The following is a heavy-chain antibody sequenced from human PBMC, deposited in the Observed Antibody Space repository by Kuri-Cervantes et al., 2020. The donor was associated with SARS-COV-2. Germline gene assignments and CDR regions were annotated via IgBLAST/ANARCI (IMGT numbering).Heavy chain of an antibody. J-gene: IGHJ4*02. Sequence: GSLRLSCTVSGGSISSSSYYWGWIRQPPGKGLEWIGSIYYSGSTYYNPSLKSRVTISVDTSKNQFSLKLSSVTAADTAVYYCARDPKAVAGNYFDYWGQGTLVTVSS. D-gene: IGHD6-19*01. V-gene: IGHV4-39*02. CDR1: GGSISSSSYY. CDR2: IYYSGST. CDR3: ARDPKAVAGNYFDY.